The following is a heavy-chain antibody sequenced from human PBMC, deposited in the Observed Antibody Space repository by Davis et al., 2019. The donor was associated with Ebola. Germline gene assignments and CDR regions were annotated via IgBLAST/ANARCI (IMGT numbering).Heavy chain of an antibody. CDR2: ISHDGGSK. CDR3: AREGYSSGRAPAFHI. Sequence: GESLKISCVAPGTRLDSHMHWVRQAPGKGLEWVAGISHDGGSKYYAGPVKGRFIISRDGPENTLYLQMNSLRLDDTAIYYCAREGYSSGRAPAFHIWGQGTMVTVSS. D-gene: IGHD6-19*01. V-gene: IGHV3-30-3*01. J-gene: IGHJ3*02. CDR1: GTRLDSH.